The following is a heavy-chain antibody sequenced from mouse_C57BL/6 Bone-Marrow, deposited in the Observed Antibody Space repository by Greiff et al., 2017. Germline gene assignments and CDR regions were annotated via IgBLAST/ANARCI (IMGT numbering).Heavy chain of an antibody. CDR1: GFTFSDYY. J-gene: IGHJ4*01. V-gene: IGHV5-12*01. CDR3: ARLIATVVAPYAMDY. CDR2: ISNGGGST. D-gene: IGHD1-1*01. Sequence: EVMLVESGGGLVQPGGSLKLSCAASGFTFSDYYMYWVRQTPEKRLEWVAYISNGGGSTYYPDTVKGRFTISRDNAKNTLYLQMSRLKSEDTAVYYCARLIATVVAPYAMDYWGQGTSVTVSS.